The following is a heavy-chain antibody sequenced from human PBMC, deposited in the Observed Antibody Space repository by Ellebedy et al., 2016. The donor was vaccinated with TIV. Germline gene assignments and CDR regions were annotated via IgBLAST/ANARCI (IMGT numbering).Heavy chain of an antibody. J-gene: IGHJ5*02. D-gene: IGHD1-26*01. V-gene: IGHV1-2*02. Sequence: ASVKVSCKASGYTFTGYYIHWVRQAPGQGLEWMRWINPNTGATNYAQEFQGRVTVTTDTSISTAYMEVSRLRSDDTATYYCARGIGSPNWFDPWGQGTLVTVSS. CDR3: ARGIGSPNWFDP. CDR1: GYTFTGYY. CDR2: INPNTGAT.